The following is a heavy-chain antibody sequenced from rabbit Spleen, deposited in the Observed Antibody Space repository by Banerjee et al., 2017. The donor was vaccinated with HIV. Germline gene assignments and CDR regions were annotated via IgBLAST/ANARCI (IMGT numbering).Heavy chain of an antibody. Sequence: QEQLVESGGGLVRPGGSLKLSCTASGFSFSNKAVMCWVRQAPGKGLQWIACINAVTGKAVYATWAKGRFTISKTSSTTVTLQMTSLTAADTATYFCARNYVNAFDPWGPGTLVTVS. D-gene: IGHD1-1*01. CDR1: GFSFSNKAV. J-gene: IGHJ2*01. CDR3: ARNYVNAFDP. V-gene: IGHV1S45*01. CDR2: INAVTGKA.